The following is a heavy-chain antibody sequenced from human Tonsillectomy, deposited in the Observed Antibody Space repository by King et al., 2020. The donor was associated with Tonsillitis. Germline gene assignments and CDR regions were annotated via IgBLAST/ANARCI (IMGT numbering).Heavy chain of an antibody. V-gene: IGHV3-7*01. CDR3: VGSMDV. J-gene: IGHJ6*02. CDR1: GFIFSSYW. Sequence: VQLVESGGGLVQPGGSLRLSCAASGFIFSSYWMTWVRQAPGKGLEWVANIHPDVSQIYYVDSVKGRFTISRDNAKNSVYLQMNSLRPEDTAVFCCVGSMDVWGQGTTVTVSS. CDR2: IHPDVSQI. D-gene: IGHD1-26*01.